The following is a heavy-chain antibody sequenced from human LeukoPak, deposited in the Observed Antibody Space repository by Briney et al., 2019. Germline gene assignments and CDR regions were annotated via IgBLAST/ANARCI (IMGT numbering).Heavy chain of an antibody. V-gene: IGHV3-21*01. D-gene: IGHD2-15*01. Sequence: GGSLRLSCAASGFTFSTYSMNWVRQAPGKGLEWVSSISSSSSYIYYADSVKGRFTISRDNAKNSLYLQMNSLRAEDTAVYYCARDRACSGGSCYLGWFDPWGQGTLVTVSS. CDR3: ARDRACSGGSCYLGWFDP. J-gene: IGHJ5*02. CDR2: ISSSSSYI. CDR1: GFTFSTYS.